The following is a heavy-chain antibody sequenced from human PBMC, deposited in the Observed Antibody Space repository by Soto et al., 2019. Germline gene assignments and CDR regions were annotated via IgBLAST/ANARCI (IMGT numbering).Heavy chain of an antibody. V-gene: IGHV4-59*01. J-gene: IGHJ4*02. D-gene: IGHD3-22*01. CDR2: IHYSGST. CDR1: GGSISSYY. Sequence: PSETLSLTCTVSGGSISSYYWSWIRQPPGKGLEWIGYIHYSGSTNYNPSLSSRVTISVDTSKNQFSLRLSSVTAADTAGYYCARDAYYFDSSGAKAPYFDTWGQGTLVTVSS. CDR3: ARDAYYFDSSGAKAPYFDT.